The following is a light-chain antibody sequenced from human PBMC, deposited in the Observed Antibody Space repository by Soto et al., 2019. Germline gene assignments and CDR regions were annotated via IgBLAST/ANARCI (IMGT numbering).Light chain of an antibody. CDR2: WAS. Sequence: DIVMTQSPDSLAVSLGERATINCKSSQNVLNRANNKNYIAWYQQKPGQPPKLLIYWASTRESGVPDRFSGSGSATDFTLTISSLQAEDLAVYYCPQYFNTPLTIGGGTKVEIK. J-gene: IGKJ4*01. V-gene: IGKV4-1*01. CDR3: PQYFNTPLT. CDR1: QNVLNRANNKNY.